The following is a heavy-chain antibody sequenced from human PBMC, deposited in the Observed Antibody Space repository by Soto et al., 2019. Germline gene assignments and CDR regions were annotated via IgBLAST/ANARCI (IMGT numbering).Heavy chain of an antibody. CDR3: ASTGYYDFWSGFQGFDY. D-gene: IGHD3-3*01. V-gene: IGHV3-48*04. Sequence: GGALRLSCGASGFTLRNYGMNLGRPAPGKGLEGVSYISSSGSTIYYADAVKGRFTISRDNAKNSLYLQMNSLRAEDTAVYYCASTGYYDFWSGFQGFDYWGQGTLVTVSS. CDR2: ISSSGSTI. J-gene: IGHJ4*02. CDR1: GFTLRNYG.